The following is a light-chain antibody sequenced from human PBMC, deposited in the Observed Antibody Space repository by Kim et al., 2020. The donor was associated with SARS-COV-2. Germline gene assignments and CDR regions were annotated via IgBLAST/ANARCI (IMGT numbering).Light chain of an antibody. J-gene: IGKJ1*01. CDR3: QQYNTYPWT. CDR2: DAS. V-gene: IGKV1-5*01. Sequence: AAVGDRVTITCRASQSISSWLAWYQQKPGKPLNLLIYDASSLVSGVPARFSGTGSGTEFTLTISSLQPDDFATYYCQQYNTYPWTFGQGTKVDIK. CDR1: QSISSW.